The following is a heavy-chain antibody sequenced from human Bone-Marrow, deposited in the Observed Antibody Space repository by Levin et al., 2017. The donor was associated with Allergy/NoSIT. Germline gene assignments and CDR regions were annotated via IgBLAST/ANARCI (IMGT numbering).Heavy chain of an antibody. CDR2: VYYSGST. D-gene: IGHD2-15*01. CDR3: ARGVAGTYFQD. V-gene: IGHV4-59*12. CDR1: GGSIGTYY. Sequence: SQTLSLTCTVSGGSIGTYYWSWIRQPPGKGLEWVGNVYYSGSTNYNPSLKSRATISVDTSKKQFSLKLSPVTATDTAVYFCARGVAGTYFQDWGQGTLVTVSS. J-gene: IGHJ1*01.